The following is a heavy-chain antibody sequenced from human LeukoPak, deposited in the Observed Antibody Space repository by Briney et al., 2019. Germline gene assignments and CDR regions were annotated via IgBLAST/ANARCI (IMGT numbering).Heavy chain of an antibody. V-gene: IGHV3-30*02. D-gene: IGHD2-2*01. CDR1: GFTFSSYG. J-gene: IGHJ3*02. CDR3: AKSGNLGYCSSTSCYAFDI. Sequence: PGGSLRLSCAASGFTFSSYGMHWVRQAPGKGLEWVAFIRYDGSNKYYADSVKGRFTISRDNSKNTLYLQMNSLRAEDTAVYYCAKSGNLGYCSSTSCYAFDIWGQGTMVTVSS. CDR2: IRYDGSNK.